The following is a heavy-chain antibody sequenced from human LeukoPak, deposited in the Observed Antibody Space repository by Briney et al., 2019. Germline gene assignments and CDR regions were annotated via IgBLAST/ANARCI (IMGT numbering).Heavy chain of an antibody. CDR1: GDSITGYY. Sequence: ASETLSLTCSVSGDSITGYYWGWIRQPPGKGLEWIGRIYTSGYTNYNPSLRSRVTLSVETSKNQFSLKLTSVTDADAAVYYCARDCSGGNCLGVIDYWGQGTQVIVSS. D-gene: IGHD2-15*01. CDR3: ARDCSGGNCLGVIDY. CDR2: IYTSGYT. V-gene: IGHV4-4*07. J-gene: IGHJ4*02.